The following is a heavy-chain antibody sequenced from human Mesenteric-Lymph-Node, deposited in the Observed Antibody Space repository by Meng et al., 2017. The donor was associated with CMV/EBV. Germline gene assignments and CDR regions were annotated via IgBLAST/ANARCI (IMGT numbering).Heavy chain of an antibody. CDR2: MYTGGQR. D-gene: IGHD3-16*01. J-gene: IGHJ4*02. V-gene: IGHV3-53*01. CDR3: ARDYDGLLRVDY. Sequence: GESLKISCAASGLSVISNYMSWVRQAPGKGLEWVSIMYTGGQRYYADSVKGRFTISRDNSKNTLYLQLNSLRAEDTAVYYCARDYDGLLRVDYWGQGTLVTVSS. CDR1: GLSVISNY.